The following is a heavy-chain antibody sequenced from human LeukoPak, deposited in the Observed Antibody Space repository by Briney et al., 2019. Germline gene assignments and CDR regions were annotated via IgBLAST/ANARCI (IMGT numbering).Heavy chain of an antibody. CDR2: VSDSGNTI. Sequence: PGGSLRLSCAASGFTFTSHHMNWVRQAPGKGLEWLSYVSDSGNTIYYADSVKGRFTISRDNSKNSLFLQMHSLRAEDTAVYYCARDGIYMRVVATEHDVIDLWGQGTAVTVSS. D-gene: IGHD3-22*01. V-gene: IGHV3-48*03. J-gene: IGHJ3*01. CDR1: GFTFTSHH. CDR3: ARDGIYMRVVATEHDVIDL.